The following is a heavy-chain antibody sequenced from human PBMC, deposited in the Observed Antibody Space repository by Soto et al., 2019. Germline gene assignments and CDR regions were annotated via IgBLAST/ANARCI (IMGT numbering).Heavy chain of an antibody. CDR2: ISDSGATS. CDR3: AKGSSGWPY. V-gene: IGHV3-23*01. J-gene: IGHJ4*02. CDR1: GFSLSSHA. D-gene: IGHD6-19*01. Sequence: PGGSLRLSCVASGFSLSSHAVSWVRQTPEKGPEWVSSISDSGATSSYADFVKGRFTVSRDNPKNTLYLQMNSLRAEDTAVYYCAKGSSGWPYWGQGTLVTVSS.